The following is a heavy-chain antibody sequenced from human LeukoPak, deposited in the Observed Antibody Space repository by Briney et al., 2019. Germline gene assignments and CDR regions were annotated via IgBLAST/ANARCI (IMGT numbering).Heavy chain of an antibody. D-gene: IGHD3-10*01. V-gene: IGHV3-15*01. J-gene: IGHJ4*02. Sequence: GGSLRLSCVDSGFTFTNAWMSWVRQAPGKGLEWIGRIKSKTDGEMTNYAEPVRGRFTISRDDSKSAVYLQMNSLKIEDTAVYYCTTDLGTYYHGSQRLIPIDYWGQGTLVTVSS. CDR3: TTDLGTYYHGSQRLIPIDY. CDR2: IKSKTDGEMT. CDR1: GFTFTNAW.